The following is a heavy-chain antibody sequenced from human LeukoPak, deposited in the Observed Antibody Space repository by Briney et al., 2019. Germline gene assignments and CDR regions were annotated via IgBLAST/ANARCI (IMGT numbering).Heavy chain of an antibody. CDR1: AGSISTYY. D-gene: IGHD6-19*01. CDR2: VDYTGST. Sequence: NPSETLSLTCTVSAGSISTYYWSWIRQSPGKGLEWIGYVDYTGSTIYNPSVKSRVTISVDRSRNQFFLRLKSVTAADTAVYYCARQGFTGGWSYWLDYWGQGILVTVS. V-gene: IGHV4-59*08. J-gene: IGHJ4*02. CDR3: ARQGFTGGWSYWLDY.